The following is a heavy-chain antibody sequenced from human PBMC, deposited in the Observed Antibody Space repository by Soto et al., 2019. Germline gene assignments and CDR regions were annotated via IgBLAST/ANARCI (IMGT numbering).Heavy chain of an antibody. J-gene: IGHJ4*02. D-gene: IGHD3-10*02. V-gene: IGHV3-11*03. CDR3: VRSGDNYNVLDY. CDR2: SSNSGTFA. CDR1: GFSISDHY. Sequence: KPGGSLRLSCAASGFSISDHYMSWIRQAPGKGLEWVSYSSNSGTFAKYADSVKGRFSISRDNAKNSLYLEINSLRGEDTAIYYCVRSGDNYNVLDYWGQGTPVTVSS.